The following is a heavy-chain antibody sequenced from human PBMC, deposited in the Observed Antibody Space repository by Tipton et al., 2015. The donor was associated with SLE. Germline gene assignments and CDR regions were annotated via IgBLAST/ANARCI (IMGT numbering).Heavy chain of an antibody. D-gene: IGHD3-10*01. CDR3: ARGLHIAYYGCLWGSPFDV. CDR1: GDSISRSY. J-gene: IGHJ3*01. Sequence: TLSLTCAVSGDSISRSYWSWIRQPPGKGLEWIGYIYDSGNTKYNPSLERRVTISEDTSKNQFSLELISVTAADTAVYYCARGLHIAYYGCLWGSPFDVWGQGTSVVVSS. V-gene: IGHV4-59*01. CDR2: IYDSGNT.